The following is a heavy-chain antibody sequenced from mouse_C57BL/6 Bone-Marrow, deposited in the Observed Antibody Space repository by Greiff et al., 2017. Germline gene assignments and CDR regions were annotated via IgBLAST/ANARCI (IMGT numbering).Heavy chain of an antibody. Sequence: QVQLQQPGAELVKPGASVKMSCKASGYTFTSYWITWVKQRPGQGLEWIGDIYPGSGSTTYNEKFKSKATLTVDKSSSTAYMQLSILTSEDSAVYYGARKHDYWGQGTTLTVSS. CDR2: IYPGSGST. CDR3: ARKHDY. J-gene: IGHJ2*01. CDR1: GYTFTSYW. V-gene: IGHV1-55*01.